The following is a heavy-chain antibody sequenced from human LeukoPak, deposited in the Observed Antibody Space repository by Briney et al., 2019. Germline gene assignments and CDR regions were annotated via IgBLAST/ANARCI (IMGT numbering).Heavy chain of an antibody. Sequence: ASVKVSCKASGYTFTSYAMNWVRQAPGQGLEWMGRINTNTGNPTYARGFTGRFVFSLDTSVSTAYLQISSLKAEDTAVYYCARRRLYYDFWSVKDAFDIWGQGTMVTVSS. V-gene: IGHV7-4-1*02. CDR3: ARRRLYYDFWSVKDAFDI. CDR1: GYTFTSYA. CDR2: INTNTGNP. J-gene: IGHJ3*02. D-gene: IGHD3-3*01.